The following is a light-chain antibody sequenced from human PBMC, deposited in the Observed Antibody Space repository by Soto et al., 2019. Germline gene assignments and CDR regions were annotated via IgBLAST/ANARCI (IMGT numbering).Light chain of an antibody. CDR2: KAS. CDR1: QSISSW. Sequence: DIQMTQSPSTLSASVGDRVTITCRASQSISSWLAWYQQKPGKAPKLLIYKASSLESGVPGWLGGSGSGTEFTLTISRMQPDDFATYYCQEYNSYCTFGQGTK. V-gene: IGKV1-5*03. CDR3: QEYNSYCT. J-gene: IGKJ1*01.